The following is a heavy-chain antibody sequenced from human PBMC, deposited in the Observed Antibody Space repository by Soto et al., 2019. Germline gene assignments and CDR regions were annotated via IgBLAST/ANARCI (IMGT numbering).Heavy chain of an antibody. V-gene: IGHV3-23*01. Sequence: EVQLLESGGGLVQPGGSLRLSCAASGFTFSSYAMSWVRQAPGKGLEWVSAISGSGGSTYYADSVKGRITISRDNSKNTLYLHMNSLRAEDTAVYYCAKTHTRPNWFDPWGQGTLVTVSS. J-gene: IGHJ5*02. CDR1: GFTFSSYA. CDR2: ISGSGGST. D-gene: IGHD3-3*01. CDR3: AKTHTRPNWFDP.